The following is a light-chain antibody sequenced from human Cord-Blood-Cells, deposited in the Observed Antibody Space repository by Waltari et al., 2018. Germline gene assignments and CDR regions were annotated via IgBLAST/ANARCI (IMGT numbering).Light chain of an antibody. V-gene: IGKV1-39*01. Sequence: DIQMTPSPSSLSASVGDRVTITCRASQSISSNLNWYQQKPGKAPKLLIYAASSLQSGVPSRFSGSGSGTDFTLTISSLQPEDFATYYCQQNYSTPGTFGPGTKVDIK. CDR1: QSISSN. CDR2: AAS. CDR3: QQNYSTPGT. J-gene: IGKJ3*01.